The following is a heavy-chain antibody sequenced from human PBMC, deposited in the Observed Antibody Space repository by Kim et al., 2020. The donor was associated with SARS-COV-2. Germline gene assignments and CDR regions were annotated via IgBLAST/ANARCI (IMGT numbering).Heavy chain of an antibody. CDR2: IYYSGST. CDR3: ATTFPVVRGVSDAFDI. CDR1: GGSISSYY. Sequence: SETLSLTCTVSGGSISSYYWSWIRQPPGKGLEWIGYIYYSGSTNYNPSLKSRVTISVDTSKNQFSLKLSSVTAADTAVYYCATTFPVVRGVSDAFDIWGQGTMVTVSS. D-gene: IGHD3-10*01. V-gene: IGHV4-59*01. J-gene: IGHJ3*02.